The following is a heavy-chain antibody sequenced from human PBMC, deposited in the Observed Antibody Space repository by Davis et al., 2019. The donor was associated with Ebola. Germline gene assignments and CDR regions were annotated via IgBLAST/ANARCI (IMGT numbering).Heavy chain of an antibody. CDR1: GFTVSSNY. Sequence: GESLKISCAASGFTVSSNYMSWVRQAPGKGLEWVSVIYSGGSTYYADSVKGRFTISRDNSKNTLYLQMNSLRAEDTAVYYCARDRCSGGSCPSYYYGMDVWGQGTTVTVSS. D-gene: IGHD2-15*01. J-gene: IGHJ6*02. CDR2: IYSGGST. V-gene: IGHV3-53*01. CDR3: ARDRCSGGSCPSYYYGMDV.